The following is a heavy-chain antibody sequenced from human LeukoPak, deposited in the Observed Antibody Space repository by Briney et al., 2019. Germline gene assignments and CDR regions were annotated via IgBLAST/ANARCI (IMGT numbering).Heavy chain of an antibody. CDR3: ARVGRATGTYYFDY. J-gene: IGHJ4*02. Sequence: SETLSLTCSVSSGSISGYYWSWIRQPPWKGLEWIGYIYYSGSTNYNPSLKSRVTISVDRAKNQFSLNLTSMTAADTAVYYCARVGRATGTYYFDYWGQGTLVTVSS. V-gene: IGHV4-59*12. CDR2: IYYSGST. CDR1: SGSISGYY. D-gene: IGHD1-1*01.